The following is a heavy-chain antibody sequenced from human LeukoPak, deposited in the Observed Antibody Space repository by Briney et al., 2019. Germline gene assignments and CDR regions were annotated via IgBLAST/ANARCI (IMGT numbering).Heavy chain of an antibody. CDR2: INPNSGGT. V-gene: IGHV1-2*02. D-gene: IGHD1-26*01. CDR3: ARDLNILGSYYLDY. Sequence: ASVKVSCKASGYTFTGYYMHWVRQAPGQGLEWMGWINPNSGGTNYAQKFQGRVTMTRDTSISTAYVELSRLRSDDTAVYYCARDLNILGSYYLDYWGQGTLVTVSS. J-gene: IGHJ4*02. CDR1: GYTFTGYY.